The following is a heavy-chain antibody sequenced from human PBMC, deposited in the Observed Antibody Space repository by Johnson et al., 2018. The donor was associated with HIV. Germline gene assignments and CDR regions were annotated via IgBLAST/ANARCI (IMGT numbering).Heavy chain of an antibody. Sequence: VQLVESGGGLVQPGGSLRLSCAASGFTFSSYAMSWVRQAPGKGLEWVSAIGTAGDTYYPGSVKGRFTISRENAKNSLYLQMNSLRAEDTALYYCARSVGYYDSSGYYYVDAFDIWGQGTMVTGSS. CDR2: IGTAGDT. V-gene: IGHV3-13*01. J-gene: IGHJ3*02. CDR1: GFTFSSYA. CDR3: ARSVGYYDSSGYYYVDAFDI. D-gene: IGHD3-22*01.